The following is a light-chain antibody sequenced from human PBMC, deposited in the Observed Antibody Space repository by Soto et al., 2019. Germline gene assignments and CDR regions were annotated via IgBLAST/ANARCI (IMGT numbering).Light chain of an antibody. CDR3: QQYSALLHT. CDR1: QSVSNSF. CDR2: GIS. Sequence: SVLTQSPDTLSLSPGDRATLSCRTSQSVSNSFFAWYQQKPGQAPRLLIYGISTRATGIPDRFSGSGSGTDFTLTISRLEPEDFVVYFCQQYSALLHTFGHGTKLEFK. V-gene: IGKV3-20*01. J-gene: IGKJ2*01.